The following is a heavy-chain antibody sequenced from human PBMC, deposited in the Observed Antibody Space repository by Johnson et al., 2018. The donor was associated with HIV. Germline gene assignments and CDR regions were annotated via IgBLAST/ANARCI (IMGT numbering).Heavy chain of an antibody. Sequence: VQLVESGGGLVQPGRSLRLSCAASGFTFDDYAMHWVRQAPGKGLEWVSGISWNSGTIAYADPVKGRFTISRDNSKNTLYLQMNSLRAEDTAVYYCAKDQPHRIVGATEKLAFDIWGQGTMVTVSS. V-gene: IGHV3-9*01. CDR3: AKDQPHRIVGATEKLAFDI. D-gene: IGHD1-26*01. J-gene: IGHJ3*02. CDR1: GFTFDDYA. CDR2: ISWNSGTI.